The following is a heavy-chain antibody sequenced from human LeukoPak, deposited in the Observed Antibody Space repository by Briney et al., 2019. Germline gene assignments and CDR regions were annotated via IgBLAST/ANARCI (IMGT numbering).Heavy chain of an antibody. CDR3: ARGRGYYGSGNYYVDY. D-gene: IGHD3-10*01. Sequence: GGSLRLSCAASGFIFGSYSMIWVRQAPGKGLEWVSYISTSSSTIYYADSVKGRFTISRDNAKNSLFLQVNSLRDEDTAVYYCARGRGYYGSGNYYVDYWGQGTLVTV. CDR2: ISTSSSTI. V-gene: IGHV3-48*02. CDR1: GFIFGSYS. J-gene: IGHJ4*02.